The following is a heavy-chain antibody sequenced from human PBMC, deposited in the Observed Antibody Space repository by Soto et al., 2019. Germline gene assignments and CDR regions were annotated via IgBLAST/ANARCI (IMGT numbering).Heavy chain of an antibody. CDR2: IHYSGRT. CDR1: NGSISGFY. J-gene: IGHJ4*02. D-gene: IGHD3-10*02. Sequence: SETLSLTCSVSNGSISGFYWTWIRQPPGKILEWIGYIHYSGRTDYNPSLTSRATMSVDTSKNQFSLNLKSITAEDTAVYYCAKRSVPTLAYYFDYWGQGTLVTVSS. V-gene: IGHV4-59*12. CDR3: AKRSVPTLAYYFDY.